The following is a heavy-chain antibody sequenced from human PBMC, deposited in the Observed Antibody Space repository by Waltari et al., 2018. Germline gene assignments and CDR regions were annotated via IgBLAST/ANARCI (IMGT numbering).Heavy chain of an antibody. V-gene: IGHV4-4*07. D-gene: IGHD6-13*01. Sequence: QVQLQESGPGLVKPSETLSLTCTVSGGSISSYYWSWIRQPAGKGLEWIGRIYTSGSTNYNPSLKSRVTISVDKSKNQFSLKLSSVTAADTAVDYCAGDGGAGSSSWYGWFDPWGQGTLVTVSS. CDR1: GGSISSYY. CDR3: AGDGGAGSSSWYGWFDP. J-gene: IGHJ5*02. CDR2: IYTSGST.